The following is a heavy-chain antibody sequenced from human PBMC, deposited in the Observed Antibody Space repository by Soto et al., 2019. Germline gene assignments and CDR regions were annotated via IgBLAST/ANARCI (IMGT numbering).Heavy chain of an antibody. CDR3: ARWDIVATIDY. V-gene: IGHV4-31*03. CDR2: IYYSGST. J-gene: IGHJ4*02. CDR1: GGSISSGGYY. D-gene: IGHD5-12*01. Sequence: SETLSLTCTVSGGSISSGGYYWSWIRQHPGKGLEWIGYIYYSGSTYYNPSLKSRVTISVDTSKNQFSLKLSSVTAADTAVYYCARWDIVATIDYWGQGTLVTVSS.